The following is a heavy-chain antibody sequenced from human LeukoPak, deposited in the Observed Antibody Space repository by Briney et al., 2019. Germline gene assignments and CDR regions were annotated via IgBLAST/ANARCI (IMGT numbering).Heavy chain of an antibody. V-gene: IGHV1-18*01. D-gene: IGHD3-3*01. CDR2: ISAYNGNT. CDR3: ARALGITIFGVVRGNWFDP. Sequence: ASVKVSCKASGYTFTSYGISWVRQAPGQGLEWMGWISAYNGNTNYAPKLQGRVTMTTDTSTSTAYMELRSLRSDDTAVYYCARALGITIFGVVRGNWFDPWGQGTLVTVSS. CDR1: GYTFTSYG. J-gene: IGHJ5*02.